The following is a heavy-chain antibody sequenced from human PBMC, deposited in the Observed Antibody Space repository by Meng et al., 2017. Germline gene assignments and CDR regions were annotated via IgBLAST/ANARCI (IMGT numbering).Heavy chain of an antibody. CDR3: ARDQRGYSSVVC. CDR1: GFTFSIYW. Sequence: GESLKISCAASGFTFSIYWMSWVRQAPGKGLEWVANIKQDGSEKYYVDSVKGRFTISRDNAKNSLYLQMNSLRAEDTVVYYCARDQRGYSSVVCWGQGTLVTVSS. V-gene: IGHV3-7*01. CDR2: IKQDGSEK. J-gene: IGHJ4*02. D-gene: IGHD6-19*01.